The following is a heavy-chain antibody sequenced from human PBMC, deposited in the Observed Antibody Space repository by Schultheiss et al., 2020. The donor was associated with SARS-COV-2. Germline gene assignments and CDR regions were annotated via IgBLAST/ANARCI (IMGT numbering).Heavy chain of an antibody. J-gene: IGHJ5*02. CDR1: GGSISSGDYY. V-gene: IGHV4-30-4*01. Sequence: SETLSLTCTVSGGSISSGDYYWSWIRQPPGKGLEWIGYIYYSGSTYYNPSLKSRVTISVDTSKNQFSLKLSSVTAADTAVYYCARGQAVSLSIKSYWFDPWGQGTLVTVSS. CDR2: IYYSGST. CDR3: ARGQAVSLSIKSYWFDP. D-gene: IGHD2/OR15-2a*01.